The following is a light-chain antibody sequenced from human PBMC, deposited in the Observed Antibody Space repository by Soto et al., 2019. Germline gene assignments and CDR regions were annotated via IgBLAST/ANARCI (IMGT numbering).Light chain of an antibody. CDR1: QSVSIYN. J-gene: IGKJ1*01. CDR2: GES. V-gene: IGKV3-20*01. Sequence: EVVLTQSPGTLSLSPGERATLSCRASQSVSIYNLAWYQQKPGQAPRLLIHGESNRATGIPDRFSGSGSGTDFTLNISRLEPEDFAVYYCQQFGSSPRTFGQGTKVEIK. CDR3: QQFGSSPRT.